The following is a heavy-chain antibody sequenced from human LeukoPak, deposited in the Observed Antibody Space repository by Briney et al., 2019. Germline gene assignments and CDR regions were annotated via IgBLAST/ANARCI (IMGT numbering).Heavy chain of an antibody. D-gene: IGHD2-8*01. CDR3: ARDLRYCTNGVCYTTFDP. Sequence: GSSVKVSCKASEGTFSSYAISWVRQAPGQGLEWMGGIIPIFGTANYAQKFQGRVTTTADEFTSTAYMELSSLRSEDTVVYYCARDLRYCTNGVCYTTFDPWGQGTLVTVSS. CDR2: IIPIFGTA. V-gene: IGHV1-69*01. J-gene: IGHJ5*02. CDR1: EGTFSSYA.